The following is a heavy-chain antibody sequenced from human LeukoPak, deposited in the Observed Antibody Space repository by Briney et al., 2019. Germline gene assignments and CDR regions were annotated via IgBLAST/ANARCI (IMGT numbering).Heavy chain of an antibody. J-gene: IGHJ6*04. CDR2: IYYSGST. Sequence: PETLSLTCTVSGGSISSYYWSWIRQPPGKGLEWIGYIYYSGSTNYNPSLKSRVTISVDTSKNQFSLKLSSVTAADTAVYYCARGSRTMVYYYGMDVWGKGTTVTVSS. D-gene: IGHD3-10*01. CDR1: GGSISSYY. V-gene: IGHV4-59*01. CDR3: ARGSRTMVYYYGMDV.